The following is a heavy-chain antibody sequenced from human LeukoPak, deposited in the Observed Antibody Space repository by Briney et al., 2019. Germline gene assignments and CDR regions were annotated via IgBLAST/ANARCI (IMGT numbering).Heavy chain of an antibody. J-gene: IGHJ6*03. CDR2: INPNSGGT. V-gene: IGHV1-2*02. Sequence: ASVKVSCKASGYTFTGYYMHWVRQAPGQGLEWMGWINPNSGGTNYAQKLQGRVTMTTDTSTSTAYMELSSLRSDDTAVYYCARTRLDYYDSGGFLYYYYMDVWGKGTTVTVSS. CDR3: ARTRLDYYDSGGFLYYYYMDV. CDR1: GYTFTGYY. D-gene: IGHD3-22*01.